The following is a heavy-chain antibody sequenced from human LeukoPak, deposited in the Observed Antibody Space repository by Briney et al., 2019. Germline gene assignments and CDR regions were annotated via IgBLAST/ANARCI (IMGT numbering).Heavy chain of an antibody. D-gene: IGHD3-3*01. CDR2: IYTSGIT. CDR3: ARVKGYYDFWSEYYFDY. V-gene: IGHV4-4*07. CDR1: GDSFSSYY. J-gene: IGHJ4*02. Sequence: SETLSLTCTVSGDSFSSYYWTWIRQPAGKGLEWIGRIYTSGITNYNPSLKSRVTLSVDTSKNQFSLELHSVTAADTAVYYCARVKGYYDFWSEYYFDYWGQGTLVTVSS.